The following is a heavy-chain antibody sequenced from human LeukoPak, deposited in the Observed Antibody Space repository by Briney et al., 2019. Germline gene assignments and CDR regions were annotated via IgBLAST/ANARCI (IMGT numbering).Heavy chain of an antibody. CDR1: GFTFSSYW. J-gene: IGHJ4*02. CDR3: SSTVTAAL. D-gene: IGHD2-21*02. Sequence: PGGSLRLSCAASGFTFSSYWMHWVRQALGKGLVWVSRINGDGSSTIYADSVKGRFTISRDNAKNTLYLQMNGLRVDDTAVYYCSSTVTAALWGQGTLVTVSS. V-gene: IGHV3-74*01. CDR2: INGDGSST.